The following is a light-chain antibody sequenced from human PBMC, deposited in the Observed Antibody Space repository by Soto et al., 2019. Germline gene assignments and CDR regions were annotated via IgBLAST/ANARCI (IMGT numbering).Light chain of an antibody. Sequence: QSVLTQPPSASGSPGQSVAISCTGTSSDVGGYNYVSWYQQHPGKAPKLMIYEVNKRPSGVPDRFSGSKSGTSASLAISGLQSEDEADYYCAAWDDSLNGLVFGGGTKVTVL. CDR3: AAWDDSLNGLV. V-gene: IGLV2-8*01. J-gene: IGLJ2*01. CDR2: EVN. CDR1: SSDVGGYNY.